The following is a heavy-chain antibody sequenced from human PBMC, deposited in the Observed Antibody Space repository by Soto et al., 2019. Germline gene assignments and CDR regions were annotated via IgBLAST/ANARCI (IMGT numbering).Heavy chain of an antibody. CDR2: IYYSGST. Sequence: SETLSLTCTVSGVSISSYYWSWIRQPPGKGLEWIGYIYYSGSTNYNPSLKSRVTISVDTSKNQFSLKLSSVTAADTAVYYCARDAPGSGYSYGSADASVYYGMDVWGQGTTVTVSS. V-gene: IGHV4-59*01. CDR1: GVSISSYY. D-gene: IGHD5-18*01. CDR3: ARDAPGSGYSYGSADASVYYGMDV. J-gene: IGHJ6*02.